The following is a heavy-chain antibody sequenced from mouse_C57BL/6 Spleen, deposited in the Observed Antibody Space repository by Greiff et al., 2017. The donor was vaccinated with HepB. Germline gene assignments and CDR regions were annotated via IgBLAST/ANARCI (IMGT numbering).Heavy chain of an antibody. CDR3: ARSGSSYWFAY. J-gene: IGHJ3*01. D-gene: IGHD1-1*01. Sequence: QVQLQQSGAELVKPGASVKMSCKASGYTFTSYWITWVKQRPGQGLEWIGDIYPGSGSTNYNEKFKSKATLTVDTPSSTAYMQLSSLTSEDSAVYYCARSGSSYWFAYWGQGTLVTVSA. CDR2: IYPGSGST. V-gene: IGHV1-55*01. CDR1: GYTFTSYW.